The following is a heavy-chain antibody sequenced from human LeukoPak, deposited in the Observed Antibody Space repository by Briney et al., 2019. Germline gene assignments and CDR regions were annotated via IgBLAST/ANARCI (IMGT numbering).Heavy chain of an antibody. V-gene: IGHV3-53*01. CDR2: IYSGGST. D-gene: IGHD1-26*01. J-gene: IGHJ2*01. CDR1: GFTVGSNY. Sequence: GGSLRLSCATSGFTVGSNYMSWVRQAPGKGLEWVLVIYSGGSTYYADSVKGRFTISRDNSKNTLFLHMNTLRAEDTAIYYCAKDRAVGASYWYFDLWGRGTLVTVSS. CDR3: AKDRAVGASYWYFDL.